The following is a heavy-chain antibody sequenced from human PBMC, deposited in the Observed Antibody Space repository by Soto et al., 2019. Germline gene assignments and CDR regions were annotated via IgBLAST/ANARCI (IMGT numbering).Heavy chain of an antibody. Sequence: ASLKVSGKSSGYRFPGHYIHRVRQAPGQGLEWRGWINPNTGDTNFAQKFQARVTMTRDTSISTANMELNRLSSDDTAVYYCARGSGESWFEFDYWGQGTLVTVSS. CDR1: GYRFPGHY. V-gene: IGHV1-2*02. CDR2: INPNTGDT. CDR3: ARGSGESWFEFDY. D-gene: IGHD3-22*01. J-gene: IGHJ4*02.